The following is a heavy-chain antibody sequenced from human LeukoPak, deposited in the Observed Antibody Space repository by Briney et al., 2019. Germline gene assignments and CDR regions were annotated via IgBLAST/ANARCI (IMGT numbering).Heavy chain of an antibody. CDR3: AKDREGAAGNDY. D-gene: IGHD6-13*01. Sequence: GGSLRLSCAASGLIFSSYGMHWVRQAPGKGLEWVAVISYDGSNKYYADSVKGRLTISRDNSKNTLYLQMNSLRTEDTAVYYCAKDREGAAGNDYWGQGTLVTVSS. V-gene: IGHV3-30*18. CDR2: ISYDGSNK. J-gene: IGHJ4*02. CDR1: GLIFSSYG.